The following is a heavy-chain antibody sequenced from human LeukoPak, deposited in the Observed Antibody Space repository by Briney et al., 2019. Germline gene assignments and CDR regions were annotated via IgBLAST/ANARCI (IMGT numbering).Heavy chain of an antibody. CDR2: IGRYGVTT. D-gene: IGHD1-14*01. Sequence: RGSLRLSCAASGFTLSTYEMNWVRQAPGKGLEWVAYIGRYGVTTYYADPVKGRFTISGDNAKNSLNLQMNSLRAEDTAVYYCATLSDRNFYYSYGLDVWGQGTTVTVS. J-gene: IGHJ6*02. V-gene: IGHV3-48*03. CDR3: ATLSDRNFYYSYGLDV. CDR1: GFTLSTYE.